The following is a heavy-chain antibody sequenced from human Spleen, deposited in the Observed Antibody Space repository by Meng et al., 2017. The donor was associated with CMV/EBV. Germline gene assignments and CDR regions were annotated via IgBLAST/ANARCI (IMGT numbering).Heavy chain of an antibody. CDR3: AKVDSGTSHFDS. CDR1: GFTFNNYA. V-gene: IGHV3-23*03. Sequence: GESLKISCAASGFTFNNYAMTWVRQAPGKGLEWVSIIYRGGGSRYHPDYVKGRFTVSRDNSKNTVYLQMNSLRAEDTAIYYCAKVDSGTSHFDSWGQGALVTVSS. D-gene: IGHD6-13*01. CDR2: IYRGGGSR. J-gene: IGHJ4*02.